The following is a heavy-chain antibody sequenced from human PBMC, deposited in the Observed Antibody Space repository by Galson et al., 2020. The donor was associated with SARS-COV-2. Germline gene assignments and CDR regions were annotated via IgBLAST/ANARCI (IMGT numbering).Heavy chain of an antibody. D-gene: IGHD6-19*01. CDR3: ARDGADVTRGISVPGMPGY. Sequence: QLGESLKISCKVSGFTFRRYAMHWVRQAPGKGLEWVAFISDDGSNQHYADPVKGRFAVSRDNSKDTLWLQMNSLRTDDTAMYFCARDGADVTRGISVPGMPGYWGQGTRVSVSS. J-gene: IGHJ4*02. V-gene: IGHV3-30*09. CDR2: ISDDGSNQ. CDR1: GFTFRRYA.